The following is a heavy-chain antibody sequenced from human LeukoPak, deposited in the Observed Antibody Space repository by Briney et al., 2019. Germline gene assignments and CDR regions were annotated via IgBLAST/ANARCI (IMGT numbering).Heavy chain of an antibody. CDR2: ISRSSSYI. D-gene: IGHD1-26*01. J-gene: IGHJ4*02. CDR1: GFTFSSYR. Sequence: GGSLRLSCAASGFTFSSYRMNWVRQAPGKGLEWVSSISRSSSYIYYADSVKGRFTISRDNAKNSLYLQMNSLRAEDTAVYYCARNYYVGATTRWGQGTLVTVSS. CDR3: ARNYYVGATTR. V-gene: IGHV3-21*01.